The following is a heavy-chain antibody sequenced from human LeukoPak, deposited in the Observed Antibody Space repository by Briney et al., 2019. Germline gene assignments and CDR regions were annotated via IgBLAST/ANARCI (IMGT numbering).Heavy chain of an antibody. CDR1: GYSISSGYY. CDR3: ARAGYSYGTGYYFDY. CDR2: ISHSGST. Sequence: SETLSLTCTVSGYSISSGYYCGWIRQPPGKGLEWIGSISHSGSTYYNPSLKSRVTISLDTSKNQFSLKLSSVTAADAPVYYCARAGYSYGTGYYFDYWGQGALVTVSS. J-gene: IGHJ4*02. D-gene: IGHD5-18*01. V-gene: IGHV4-38-2*02.